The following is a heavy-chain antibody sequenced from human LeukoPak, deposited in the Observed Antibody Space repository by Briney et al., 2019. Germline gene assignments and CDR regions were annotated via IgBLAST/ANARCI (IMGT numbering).Heavy chain of an antibody. CDR1: GGSISSYY. J-gene: IGHJ6*02. D-gene: IGHD5-12*01. Sequence: SETLSLTCTVSGGSISSYYWSWIRQPAGKGLEWIGRIYTSGSTNYNPSLKSRVTMSVDTSKNQFSLKLSSVTAADTAVYYCARVHSGYDYDYYYGMDVWGQGTTVTVSS. CDR2: IYTSGST. V-gene: IGHV4-4*07. CDR3: ARVHSGYDYDYYYGMDV.